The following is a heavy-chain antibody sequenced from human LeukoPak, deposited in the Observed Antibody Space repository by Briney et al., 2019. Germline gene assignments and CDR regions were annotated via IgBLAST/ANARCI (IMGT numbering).Heavy chain of an antibody. CDR1: GFTASSNY. CDR2: IYSGGST. J-gene: IGHJ3*02. Sequence: GGSLRLSCAASGFTASSNYMSWVRQAPGKGLEWVSVIYSGGSTYYVDSVKGRFTISRDNSKNTLYLQMNSLRAEDTAVYYCARDSDYDAFDIWGQGTMVTVSS. CDR3: ARDSDYDAFDI. D-gene: IGHD4-17*01. V-gene: IGHV3-66*01.